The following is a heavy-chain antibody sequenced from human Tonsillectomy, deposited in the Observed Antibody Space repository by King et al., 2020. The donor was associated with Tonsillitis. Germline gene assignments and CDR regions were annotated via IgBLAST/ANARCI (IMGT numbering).Heavy chain of an antibody. CDR1: GFTFSGYG. CDR2: ISFDGNNR. V-gene: IGHV3-30*18. D-gene: IGHD3-3*01. CDR3: ANESFYDFWSGYYTYHMDV. Sequence: VQLVESGGGVVQPGRSLRLSCAASGFTFSGYGMHWVRQAPGKGLEWVAVISFDGNNRYYADSVKGRFTISRDNSKETLYLLMNSLRAEDTAVYYCANESFYDFWSGYYTYHMDVWGQGTTVTVSS. J-gene: IGHJ6*02.